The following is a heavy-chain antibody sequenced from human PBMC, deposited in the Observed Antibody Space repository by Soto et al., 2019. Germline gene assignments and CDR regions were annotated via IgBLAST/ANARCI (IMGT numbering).Heavy chain of an antibody. CDR2: VQISGHS. J-gene: IGHJ1*01. V-gene: IGHV4-4*02. CDR3: ARVRQGCSANHCYFHX. Sequence: SDTLSLTCTLSGGSVRAPDWWNWVRQSPDNGLEWIEEVQISGHSNYNPSLRSRVSVSIDSSKNQFYLNLNSVTAADTAIYYCARVRQGCSANHCYFHXWGQVTQVTVSX. D-gene: IGHD2-15*01. CDR1: GGSVRAPDW.